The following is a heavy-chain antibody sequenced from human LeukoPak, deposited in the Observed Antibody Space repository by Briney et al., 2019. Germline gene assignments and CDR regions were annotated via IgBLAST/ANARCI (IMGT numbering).Heavy chain of an antibody. Sequence: GASVKVSCKASGYTFTGYYMHWVRQAPGQGLEWMGWINPNSGGTNYAQKFQGRVTMTRDTSISTAYMELSRLRSDDTAVYYCARGPYSSSWYRYGAFDIWGKGTTVTISS. CDR3: ARGPYSSSWYRYGAFDI. D-gene: IGHD6-13*01. V-gene: IGHV1-2*02. J-gene: IGHJ6*04. CDR1: GYTFTGYY. CDR2: INPNSGGT.